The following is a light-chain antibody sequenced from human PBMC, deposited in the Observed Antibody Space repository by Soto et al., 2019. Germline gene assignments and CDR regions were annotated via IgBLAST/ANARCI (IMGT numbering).Light chain of an antibody. J-gene: IGKJ3*01. V-gene: IGKV1-12*01. CDR2: AAS. CDR1: QGISNW. Sequence: EIQMTQSPSSVSASVGSRVTITSGASQGISNWLAWDQQKPGXAPSLLIHAASSLQSGVPSRFSGSGYGTDFTLTISSRQPEDFATYFCQQANRLPVTFCPGTKVDNK. CDR3: QQANRLPVT.